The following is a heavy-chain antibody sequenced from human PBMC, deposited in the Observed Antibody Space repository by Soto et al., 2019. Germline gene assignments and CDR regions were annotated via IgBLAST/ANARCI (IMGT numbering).Heavy chain of an antibody. D-gene: IGHD6-13*01. J-gene: IGHJ5*02. V-gene: IGHV3-30*03. Sequence: QVQLVESGGGVVQPGRSLRLSCAASGFTFSSYGMHWVRQAPGKGLEWVAVISYDGSNKYYADSVKGRFTISRDNSKNTLYRQMNSLRAEDTAVEYCASQLIAAGGVNWFDPWGQGTLVTVSS. CDR3: ASQLIAAGGVNWFDP. CDR1: GFTFSSYG. CDR2: ISYDGSNK.